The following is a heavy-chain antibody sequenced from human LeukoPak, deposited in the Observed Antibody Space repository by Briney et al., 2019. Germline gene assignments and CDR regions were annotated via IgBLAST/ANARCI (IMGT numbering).Heavy chain of an antibody. V-gene: IGHV3-23*01. D-gene: IGHD6-13*01. CDR1: GFTFSNYA. CDR2: ISGSDGST. J-gene: IGHJ4*02. Sequence: GGSLRLSCIASGFTFSNYAMTWVRQAPGKGLEWVSGISGSDGSTLYADSVKGRFTISRDNSKNTLYLEMNSLRAEDTAVYYCARDVSYNSLDYWGQGTLVTVSS. CDR3: ARDVSYNSLDY.